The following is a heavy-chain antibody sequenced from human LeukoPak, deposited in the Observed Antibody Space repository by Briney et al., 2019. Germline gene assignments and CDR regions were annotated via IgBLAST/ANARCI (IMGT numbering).Heavy chain of an antibody. CDR3: ARRSTSGYYYFDY. J-gene: IGHJ4*02. D-gene: IGHD3-22*01. V-gene: IGHV4-39*01. CDR1: GGSISSGTYS. CDR2: IHYSGST. Sequence: PSETLSLTCTVPGGSISSGTYSWAWIRQPPGKGLEWIGTIHYSGSTYYNPSLESRVTISVDSSRNQFSLKLSSVTAADTAVYYCARRSTSGYYYFDYWGQGTRVTVSS.